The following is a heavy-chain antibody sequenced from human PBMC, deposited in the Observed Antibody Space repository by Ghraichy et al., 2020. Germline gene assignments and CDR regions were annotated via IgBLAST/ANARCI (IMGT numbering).Heavy chain of an antibody. V-gene: IGHV3-43D*03. D-gene: IGHD6-13*01. CDR3: VKDRTSSWSFDS. CDR2: ISWVGDTT. Sequence: LSLTCATSGFTFDDYAMHWVRQAPGKALEWVSFISWVGDTTSYADSVKGRFIISRDNTKNTLFLQMTSLTPEDSAFYYCVKDRTSSWSFDSWGQGTLVTVSS. CDR1: GFTFDDYA. J-gene: IGHJ4*02.